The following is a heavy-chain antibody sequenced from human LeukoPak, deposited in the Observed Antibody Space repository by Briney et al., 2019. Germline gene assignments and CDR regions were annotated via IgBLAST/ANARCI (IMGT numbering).Heavy chain of an antibody. CDR2: IQDDESNK. D-gene: IGHD2-15*01. V-gene: IGHV3-30*02. CDR3: AKQMVERPHYYYMDV. CDR1: GFIFSSFG. J-gene: IGHJ6*03. Sequence: GGSLRLSCAVCGFIFSSFGMHWVRQAPGKGLGWVAFIQDDESNKFYADSVKGRFTISRDNSKNTLFLQMNSLRPEDTALYYWAKQMVERPHYYYMDVWGKGTTVTVSS.